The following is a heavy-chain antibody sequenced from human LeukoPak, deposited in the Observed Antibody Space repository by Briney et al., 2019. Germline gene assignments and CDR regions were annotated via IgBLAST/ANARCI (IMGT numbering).Heavy chain of an antibody. CDR2: IYYSGII. D-gene: IGHD3/OR15-3a*01. CDR1: GGSLSSSNYY. V-gene: IGHV4-39*01. CDR3: ARQTGSGLFILP. Sequence: PSETLSLTCTVSGGSLSSSNYYWGWIRQPPGKGLGWFSSIYYSGIIDYNASIKSQVSISIDSSKNQLSLRLTSVTAADTAVYYCARQTGSGLFILPGGQGTLVTVSS. J-gene: IGHJ4*02.